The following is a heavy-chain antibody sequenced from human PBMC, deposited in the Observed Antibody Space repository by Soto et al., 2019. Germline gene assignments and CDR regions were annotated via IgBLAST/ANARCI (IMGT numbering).Heavy chain of an antibody. CDR1: GGSISSSSYY. Sequence: TSETLSLTCTVSGGSISSSSYYWGWIRQPPGKGLEWIGSIYYSGSTYYNPSLKSRVTISLDTSKNQFSLKLSSVTAADTAVYYCARPVLTVTTSARGGAFDIWGQGTMVTVSS. CDR3: ARPVLTVTTSARGGAFDI. V-gene: IGHV4-39*01. CDR2: IYYSGST. D-gene: IGHD4-17*01. J-gene: IGHJ3*02.